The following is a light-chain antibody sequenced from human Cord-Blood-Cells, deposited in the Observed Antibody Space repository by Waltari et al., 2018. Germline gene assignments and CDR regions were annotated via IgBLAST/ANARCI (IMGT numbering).Light chain of an antibody. CDR3: QQRSNWPWT. CDR2: DAS. CDR1: QSVSSY. J-gene: IGKJ1*01. Sequence: EIVLTQSRATLSLSPGERATLSCRASQSVSSYLAWYQQKPGQAPRLLIYDASNRATGIPARLSGSGSATDFTLTISSLEPEDFAVYYCQQRSNWPWTFGQGTKVEIK. V-gene: IGKV3-11*01.